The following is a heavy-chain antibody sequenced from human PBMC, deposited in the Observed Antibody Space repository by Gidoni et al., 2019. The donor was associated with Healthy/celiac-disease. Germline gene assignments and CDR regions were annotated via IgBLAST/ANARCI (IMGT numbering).Heavy chain of an antibody. V-gene: IGHV4-34*01. CDR2: INHIGST. CDR3: ARGSLTYYYGSGSYVA. CDR1: GGAFSGYS. J-gene: IGHJ4*02. Sequence: QVQLPQWGAGLLKSSATLSLTCAAYGGAFSGYSWSWIRQPLGKGLEWIGEINHIGSTNYNPSLKSRVTISVDTSKNQFSLKLSSVTAADTAVYYCARGSLTYYYGSGSYVAWGQGTLVTVSS. D-gene: IGHD3-10*01.